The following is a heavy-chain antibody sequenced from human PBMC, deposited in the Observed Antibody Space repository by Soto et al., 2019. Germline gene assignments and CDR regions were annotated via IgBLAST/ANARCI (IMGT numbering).Heavy chain of an antibody. CDR3: ASGNCGYICYNDY. J-gene: IGHJ4*02. Sequence: GASVKVSCKPSGYAFTSYLLYWVRQAPGQRLEWMGWINTGNGNTKYSQKFQGRVTITRDTSASTAYMELSSLTSEDTAVYYCASGNCGYICYNDYWGQGTLVTVSS. V-gene: IGHV1-3*04. CDR2: INTGNGNT. CDR1: GYAFTSYL. D-gene: IGHD5-12*01.